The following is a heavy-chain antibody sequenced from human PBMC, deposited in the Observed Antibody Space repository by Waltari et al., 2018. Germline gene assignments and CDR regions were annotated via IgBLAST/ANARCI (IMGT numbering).Heavy chain of an antibody. D-gene: IGHD2-2*01. CDR2: SIPIFGTA. CDR3: ASFRIVVVPAAMENWFDP. V-gene: IGHV1-69*12. J-gene: IGHJ5*02. CDR1: GGTFSRYA. Sequence: QVQLVQSGAEVKKPGSSVKVSCKASGGTFSRYAISWVRQAPGQGLEWMGGSIPIFGTANYAQKFQGRVTITADESTSTAYMELSSLRSEDTAVYYCASFRIVVVPAAMENWFDPWGQGTLVTVSS.